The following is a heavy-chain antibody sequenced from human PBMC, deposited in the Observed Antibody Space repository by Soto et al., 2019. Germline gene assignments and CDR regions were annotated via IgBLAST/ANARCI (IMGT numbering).Heavy chain of an antibody. V-gene: IGHV4-4*07. Sequence: QVQLQESGPGVVKPLETLSLSCSVSGGSISKFYWSWIRKTAGKGLEWMGRVYATGTTDYNPSLRSRVTMSVDISKKTFSLRLTFVTAADTGVYYCVRDGSKTLRDWIDPWGQGKLVTVSS. CDR1: GGSISKFY. CDR2: VYATGTT. J-gene: IGHJ5*02. CDR3: VRDGSKTLRDWIDP.